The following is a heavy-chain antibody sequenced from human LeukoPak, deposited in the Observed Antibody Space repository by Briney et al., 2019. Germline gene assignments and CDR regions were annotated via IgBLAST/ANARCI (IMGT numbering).Heavy chain of an antibody. CDR1: GFTFSSFA. D-gene: IGHD3-22*01. CDR2: INSDGTDI. Sequence: GGSLRLSCAASGFTFSSFAMGWVRQAPGKGLEWVARINSDGTDISYGDSVKGRFTISRDNAKNTLYLQMNSLRVEDTAVYYCARVGYYDSSNYYAYFQHWGQGTLVTVSS. V-gene: IGHV3-74*01. J-gene: IGHJ1*01. CDR3: ARVGYYDSSNYYAYFQH.